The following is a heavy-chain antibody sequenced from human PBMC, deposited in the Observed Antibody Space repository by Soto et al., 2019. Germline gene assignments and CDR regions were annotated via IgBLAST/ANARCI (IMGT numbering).Heavy chain of an antibody. CDR1: GFTMSPYS. CDR3: SKWPGYRDL. J-gene: IGHJ4*02. Sequence: GGSLSLSCAAPGFTMSPYSVTWVRQAPGKGLEWVSGISVTPGITFYADSVKGRFTISRDSSNNAVYLQMNSLRAEDTAMYFCSKWPGYRDLWGQGTLVTVSS. CDR2: ISVTPGIT. V-gene: IGHV3-23*01. D-gene: IGHD6-25*01.